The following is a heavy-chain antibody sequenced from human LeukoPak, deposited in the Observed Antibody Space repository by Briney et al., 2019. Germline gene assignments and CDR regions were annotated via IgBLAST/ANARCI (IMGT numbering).Heavy chain of an antibody. V-gene: IGHV4-4*07. Sequence: SETLSLTCTLSGDSISNYWWSWIRQPAGEGLEWIGRIYTSGSTNYNTSLKSRVPMSVDTSKNQISLRLSSVTAADTAVYYCARDAGRGMPENSGYALDYWGQGTLVTVSS. CDR1: GDSISNYW. CDR2: IYTSGST. D-gene: IGHD5-12*01. J-gene: IGHJ4*02. CDR3: ARDAGRGMPENSGYALDY.